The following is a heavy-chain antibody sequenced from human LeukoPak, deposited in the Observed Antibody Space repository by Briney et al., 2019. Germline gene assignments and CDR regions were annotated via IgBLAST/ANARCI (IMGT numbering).Heavy chain of an antibody. V-gene: IGHV1-2*06. CDR3: AGAGTNYYYYMDV. Sequence: GASVKVSCKASGYTFTGYYMHWVRQAPGQGLEWMGRINPNSGGTNYAQKFQGRVTMTRDTSISTAYMELSRLRSDDTAVYCCAGAGTNYYYYMDVWGKGTTVTVSS. CDR1: GYTFTGYY. CDR2: INPNSGGT. D-gene: IGHD6-13*01. J-gene: IGHJ6*03.